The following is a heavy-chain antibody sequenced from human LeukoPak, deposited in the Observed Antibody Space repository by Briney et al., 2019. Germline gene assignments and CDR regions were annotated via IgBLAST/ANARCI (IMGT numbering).Heavy chain of an antibody. CDR3: ARVRVGATYGGAFDI. CDR1: GFTFRTYG. J-gene: IGHJ3*02. D-gene: IGHD1-26*01. Sequence: PGGSLRLSCVVSGFTFRTYGMSWVRQAPGKALEWVSSISSSSTYIFYADSVKGRFTISRDDAKNSLYLQMNSLRAEDTAVYSCARVRVGATYGGAFDIWGQGTMVTVSS. CDR2: ISSSSTYI. V-gene: IGHV3-21*01.